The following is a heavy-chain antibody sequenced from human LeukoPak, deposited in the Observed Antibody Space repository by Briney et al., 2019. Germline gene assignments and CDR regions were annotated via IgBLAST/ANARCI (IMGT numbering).Heavy chain of an antibody. J-gene: IGHJ4*02. CDR1: GGSISSYC. V-gene: IGHV4-59*01. CDR3: ARGLVVVPAAMSV. CDR2: IYYSGST. Sequence: SETLSLTCTVSGGSISSYCWSWIRQPPGKGLEWIGYIYYSGSTNYNPSLKSRVTISVDTSKNQFSLKLSSVTAADTAVYYCARGLVVVPAAMSVWGQGTLVTVSS. D-gene: IGHD2-2*01.